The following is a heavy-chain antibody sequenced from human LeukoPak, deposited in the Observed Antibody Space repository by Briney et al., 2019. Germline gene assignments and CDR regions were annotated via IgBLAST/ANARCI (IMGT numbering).Heavy chain of an antibody. J-gene: IGHJ6*02. CDR3: AKGENWGNYYYAMDV. D-gene: IGHD7-27*01. CDR1: GFTFSSYA. V-gene: IGHV3-23*01. CDR2: ISGSGGST. Sequence: GGSLRLSCAASGFTFSSYAMSWVRQAPGKGLEWVSAISGSGGSTYYADSVKGRFTISRDNSKNTLYLQMNSLRTEDTAAYFCAKGENWGNYYYAMDVWGQGTTVTVSS.